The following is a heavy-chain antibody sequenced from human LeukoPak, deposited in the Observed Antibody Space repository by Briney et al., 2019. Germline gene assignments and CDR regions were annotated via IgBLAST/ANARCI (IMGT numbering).Heavy chain of an antibody. CDR2: IYYSGST. CDR1: GASISDYY. J-gene: IGHJ5*02. CDR3: ARGWLQFPRGVQSWFDP. Sequence: SETLSLTCTVYGASISDYYWGWIRQPPGQGLEWIGSIYYSGSTYYNPSLKSRVTISVDTSKNQFSLKLSSVTAADTAVYYCARGWLQFPRGVQSWFDPCGQGTLVTVSS. D-gene: IGHD5-24*01. V-gene: IGHV4-39*07.